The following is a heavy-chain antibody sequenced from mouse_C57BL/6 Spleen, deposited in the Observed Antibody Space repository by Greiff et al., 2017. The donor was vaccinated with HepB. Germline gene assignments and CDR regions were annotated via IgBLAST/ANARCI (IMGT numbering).Heavy chain of an antibody. CDR3: ARHYRDYFDY. J-gene: IGHJ2*01. V-gene: IGHV5-17*01. CDR1: GFTFSDYG. Sequence: EVQRVESGGGLVKPGGSLKLSCAASGFTFSDYGMHWVRQAPEKGLEWVAYISSGSSTIYYADTVKGRFTISRDNAKKTLFLQMTSLRSEDTAMYYCARHYRDYFDYWGQGTTLTVSS. CDR2: ISSGSSTI. D-gene: IGHD2-12*01.